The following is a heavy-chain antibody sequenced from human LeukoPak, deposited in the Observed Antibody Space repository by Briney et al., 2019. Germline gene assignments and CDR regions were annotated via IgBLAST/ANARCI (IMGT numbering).Heavy chain of an antibody. Sequence: PGRSLRLSCLASGFTFSSYAMHWVRQAPGKELEWVAVMSYDGNNRYYTDSVKGRFTISRDNSKNTVYLQMNSLRAEDTAVYYCAKERVRGVIFDAFDIWGQGTMVTVSS. CDR2: MSYDGNNR. J-gene: IGHJ3*02. V-gene: IGHV3-30*18. D-gene: IGHD3-10*01. CDR3: AKERVRGVIFDAFDI. CDR1: GFTFSSYA.